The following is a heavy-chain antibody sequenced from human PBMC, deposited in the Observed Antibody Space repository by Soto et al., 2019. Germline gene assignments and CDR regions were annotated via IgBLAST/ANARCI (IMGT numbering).Heavy chain of an antibody. V-gene: IGHV1-3*01. CDR1: GYTFTNYA. J-gene: IGHJ2*01. D-gene: IGHD2-15*01. CDR3: ARGGSLYWYFDL. Sequence: QVQLVQSGAEVKKPGASVKVSCKASGYTFTNYAMHWVRQAPGQRLEWMGWINAGNGNTKYSQKFQGRVTITSDTSASTANMELSSMRSEDTAVYYCARGGSLYWYFDLWGLGTLITVSS. CDR2: INAGNGNT.